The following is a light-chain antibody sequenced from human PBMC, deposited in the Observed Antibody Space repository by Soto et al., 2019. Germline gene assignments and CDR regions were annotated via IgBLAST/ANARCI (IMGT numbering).Light chain of an antibody. V-gene: IGLV2-14*01. CDR3: SSYTSSSTL. CDR1: SSDVGGYNY. J-gene: IGLJ3*02. Sequence: QSVLTQPASVSGSPGQSITISCTGTSSDVGGYNYVSWYQQHPGKAPKLMIYDVSNRPSGVSNRFSGSKSGNTASPTISGLQAEDEADYYCSSYTSSSTLFGGGTKVTVL. CDR2: DVS.